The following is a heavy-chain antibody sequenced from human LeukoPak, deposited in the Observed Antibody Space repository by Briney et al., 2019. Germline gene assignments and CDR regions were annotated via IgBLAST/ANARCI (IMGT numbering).Heavy chain of an antibody. V-gene: IGHV4-59*01. CDR2: IYYSGST. CDR1: GGSISSYY. CDR3: ARVGGYYDSSGYLDY. Sequence: SETLSLTCTVSGGSISSYYWSWIRQPPGKGLEWIGYIYYSGSTNYNPSLKSRVTISVDTSKNQFSLKLSSVTAADTAVYYCARVGGYYDSSGYLDYWGQGTLVTVSS. D-gene: IGHD3-22*01. J-gene: IGHJ4*02.